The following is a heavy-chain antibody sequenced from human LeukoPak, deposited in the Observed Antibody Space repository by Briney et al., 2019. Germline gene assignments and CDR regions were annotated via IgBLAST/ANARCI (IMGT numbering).Heavy chain of an antibody. Sequence: SQTLSLTCTVSGGSISSGSYYWSWIRQPAGKGLGWIGRIYTSGSTNYNPSLKSRVTISVDTSKNQFSLKLSSVTAADTAVYYCARGHDFWSGYYSFDYWGQGTLVTVSS. D-gene: IGHD3-3*01. CDR1: GGSISSGSYY. CDR2: IYTSGST. CDR3: ARGHDFWSGYYSFDY. V-gene: IGHV4-61*02. J-gene: IGHJ4*02.